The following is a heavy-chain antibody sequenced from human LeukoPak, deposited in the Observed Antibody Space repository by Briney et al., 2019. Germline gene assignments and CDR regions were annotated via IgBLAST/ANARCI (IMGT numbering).Heavy chain of an antibody. J-gene: IGHJ6*03. D-gene: IGHD2-15*01. CDR2: ISGSGGST. CDR3: ATAALNYYYYYMDV. CDR1: GFTFRIYA. V-gene: IGHV3-23*01. Sequence: GGSLRLSCAASGFTFRIYAMSWVRQAPGKGLEWVSSISGSGGSTNYADSVKGRFTISRDNSKNTLYLQMNSLRAEDTAVYYCATAALNYYYYYMDVWGKGTTVTVSS.